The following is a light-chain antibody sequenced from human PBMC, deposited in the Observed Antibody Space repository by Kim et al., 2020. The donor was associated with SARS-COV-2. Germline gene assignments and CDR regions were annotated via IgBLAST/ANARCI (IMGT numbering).Light chain of an antibody. V-gene: IGLV3-1*01. CDR3: QVRDSNMVV. CDR2: QDT. Sequence: PGQTASITCTGDKFGAKYVSWYQQMPGQSPVMFIYQDTKRPSGIPERCSGSNSGNTATLTISGTQAMDEADYYWQVRDSNMVVFGGGTQLTVL. J-gene: IGLJ2*01. CDR1: KFGAKY.